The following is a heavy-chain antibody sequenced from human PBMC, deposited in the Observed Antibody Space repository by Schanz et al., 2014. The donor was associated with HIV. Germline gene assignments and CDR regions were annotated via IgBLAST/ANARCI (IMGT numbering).Heavy chain of an antibody. CDR1: GFSFLRYE. CDR3: AKADEIRHFDWYHPPFDS. D-gene: IGHD3-9*01. Sequence: EVQLLESRGGLVQPGGSLRISCVASGFSFLRYEMSWVRQAPGKGLEWLSTLSGSGDRTYYADSVKGRVTISRDNSKNTLYLQINSLRVEDTAVYYCAKADEIRHFDWYHPPFDSWGQGTLVTVSS. J-gene: IGHJ4*02. V-gene: IGHV3-23*01. CDR2: LSGSGDRT.